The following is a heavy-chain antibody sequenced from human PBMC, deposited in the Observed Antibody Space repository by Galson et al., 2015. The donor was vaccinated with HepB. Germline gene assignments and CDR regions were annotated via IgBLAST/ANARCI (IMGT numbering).Heavy chain of an antibody. J-gene: IGHJ4*02. D-gene: IGHD1-1*01. CDR1: GFTFDDYA. V-gene: IGHV3-9*01. Sequence: SLRLSCAASGFTFDDYAMHWVRQAPGKGLEWVSGISWNSGSIGYADSVKGRFTISRDNAKNSLYLQMNSLRAEDTALYYCAKGPPGGRRYYFDYWGQGTLVTVSS. CDR3: AKGPPGGRRYYFDY. CDR2: ISWNSGSI.